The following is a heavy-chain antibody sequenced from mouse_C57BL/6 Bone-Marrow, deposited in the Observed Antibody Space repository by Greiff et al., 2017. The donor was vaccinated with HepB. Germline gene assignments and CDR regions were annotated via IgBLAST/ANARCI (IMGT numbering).Heavy chain of an antibody. V-gene: IGHV1-59*01. CDR2: IDPSDSYT. J-gene: IGHJ4*01. Sequence: QVQLKQPGAELVRPGTSVKLSCKASGYTFTSYWMHWVKQRPGQGLEWIGVIDPSDSYTNYNQKFKGKATLTVDTSSSTAYMQLSSLTSEDSAVYYCARLATMVYYAMDYWGQGTSVTVSS. CDR3: ARLATMVYYAMDY. D-gene: IGHD2-1*01. CDR1: GYTFTSYW.